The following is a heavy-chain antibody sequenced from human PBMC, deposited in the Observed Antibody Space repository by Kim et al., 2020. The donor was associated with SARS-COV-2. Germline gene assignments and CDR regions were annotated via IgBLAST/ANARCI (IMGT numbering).Heavy chain of an antibody. V-gene: IGHV3-33*05. CDR2: ISYDGIHK. Sequence: GGSLRLSCAASGFTLSNFGMHWVRQAPGKGLEWVAVISYDGIHKIYAESVRGRFTISRDNSKNSLYLQLNGLRGEDTAVYYCARVSQDTDYARGALDIWGQGTVVIVSS. D-gene: IGHD4-17*01. J-gene: IGHJ3*02. CDR1: GFTLSNFG. CDR3: ARVSQDTDYARGALDI.